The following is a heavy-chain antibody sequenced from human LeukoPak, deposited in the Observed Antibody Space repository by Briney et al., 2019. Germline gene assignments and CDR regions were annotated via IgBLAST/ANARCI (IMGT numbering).Heavy chain of an antibody. Sequence: SETLSLTCTVSGGSISSYYWSWIRQPPGKGLGWIGYIYYSGSTNYNPSLKSRVTISVDTSKNQFSLKLSSVTAADTAVYYCARVGYDILTGYYSYFDYWGQGTLVTVSS. D-gene: IGHD3-9*01. CDR3: ARVGYDILTGYYSYFDY. J-gene: IGHJ4*02. CDR1: GGSISSYY. V-gene: IGHV4-59*01. CDR2: IYYSGST.